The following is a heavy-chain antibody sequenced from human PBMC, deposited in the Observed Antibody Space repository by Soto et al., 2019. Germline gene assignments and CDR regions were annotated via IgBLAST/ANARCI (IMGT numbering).Heavy chain of an antibody. CDR1: GYTFTSYG. CDR2: ISAYNGNT. D-gene: IGHD4-17*01. Sequence: ASVKVSCKASGYTFTSYGISWVRQAPGQGLEWMGWISAYNGNTNYAQKLQGRVTMTTDTSTSTAYMELRSLRSDDTAVYYCARVFVGSYGDEEPARMDVGGQGTTVTVPS. J-gene: IGHJ6*02. CDR3: ARVFVGSYGDEEPARMDV. V-gene: IGHV1-18*01.